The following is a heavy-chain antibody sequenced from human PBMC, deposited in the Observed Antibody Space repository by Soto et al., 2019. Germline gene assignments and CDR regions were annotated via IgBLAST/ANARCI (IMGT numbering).Heavy chain of an antibody. V-gene: IGHV4-39*01. CDR2: IYYSGST. D-gene: IGHD3-22*01. CDR1: GGSISSSSYY. Sequence: QLQLQESGPGLVKPSETLSLTCTVSGGSISSSSYYWGWIRQPPGKGLEWIGSIYYSGSTYYNPSLKSRVTISVDTSKNQFSLKLSSVTAADTAVYYCARITTTIIVPPGVDYWGQGTLVTVSS. J-gene: IGHJ4*02. CDR3: ARITTTIIVPPGVDY.